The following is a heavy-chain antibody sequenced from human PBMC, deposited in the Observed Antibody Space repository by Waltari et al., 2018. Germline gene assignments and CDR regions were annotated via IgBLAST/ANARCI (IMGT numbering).Heavy chain of an antibody. CDR3: AKDAFGNTYLDF. CDR1: GFTFSYFG. D-gene: IGHD2-2*02. CDR2: IWFDGRDK. V-gene: IGHV3-30*02. Sequence: QVNLVESGGGVVQPGGSLRLSCATSGFTFSYFGMHWVRQAPGKGLGWVALIWFDGRDKFYADSVRGRFTISRDNSARTLYLDMDSLRLDDTAMYYCAKDAFGNTYLDFWGQGTLVTVSS. J-gene: IGHJ4*02.